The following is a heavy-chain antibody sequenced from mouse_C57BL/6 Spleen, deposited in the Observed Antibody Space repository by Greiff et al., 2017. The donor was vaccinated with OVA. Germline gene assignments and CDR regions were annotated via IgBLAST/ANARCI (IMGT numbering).Heavy chain of an antibody. V-gene: IGHV1-61*01. J-gene: IGHJ4*01. Sequence: QVQLKQPGAELVRPGSSVKLSCKASGYTFTSYWMDWVKQRPGQGLEWIGNIYPSDSETHYNQKFKDKATLTVDKSSSTAYMQLSSLTSEDSAVYYCARSGGSSYGAMDYWGQGTSVTVSS. CDR3: ARSGGSSYGAMDY. CDR2: IYPSDSET. CDR1: GYTFTSYW. D-gene: IGHD1-1*01.